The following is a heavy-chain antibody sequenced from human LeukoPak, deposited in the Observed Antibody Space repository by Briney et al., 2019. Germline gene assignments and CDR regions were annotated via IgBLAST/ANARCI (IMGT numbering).Heavy chain of an antibody. CDR3: ARAGRYYYDSSGYRFDY. V-gene: IGHV1-2*02. CDR1: GYTFIGHY. D-gene: IGHD3-22*01. Sequence: ASVKVSCKASGYTFIGHYIHWVRQAPGQGLEWMGWINPNSGGTNYAQKFQGRVTMTRDTSISTAYMELSRLRSDDTAVYYCARAGRYYYDSSGYRFDYWGQGTLVTVSS. J-gene: IGHJ4*02. CDR2: INPNSGGT.